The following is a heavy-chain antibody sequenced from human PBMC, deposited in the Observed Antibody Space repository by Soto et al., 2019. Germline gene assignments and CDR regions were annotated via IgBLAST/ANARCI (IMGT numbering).Heavy chain of an antibody. CDR3: AKDLLGAKQQLVLIPYYYYGMDV. CDR1: GFTFSSYG. J-gene: IGHJ6*02. V-gene: IGHV3-30*18. CDR2: ISYDGSNK. Sequence: PVGSLRLSCAASGFTFSSYGMHWVRQAPGKGLEWVAVISYDGSNKYYADSVKGRFTISRDNSKNTLYLQMNSLRAEDTAVYYCAKDLLGAKQQLVLIPYYYYGMDVWGQGTTVTVSS. D-gene: IGHD6-13*01.